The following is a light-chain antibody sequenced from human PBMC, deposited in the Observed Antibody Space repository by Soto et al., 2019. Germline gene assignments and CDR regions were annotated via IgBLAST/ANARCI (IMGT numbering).Light chain of an antibody. CDR2: DVS. CDR3: CSYTRSGTLI. V-gene: IGLV2-14*01. Sequence: QSALTQPASVSGSPGQSITISCVGTSSDTGDYNYVSWYQQHPGKVPKVIIYDVSNRPSGVSYRFSATKSGNTASLTIPGLQAVDEADYYCCSYTRSGTLIFGTGTRSPS. J-gene: IGLJ1*01. CDR1: SSDTGDYNY.